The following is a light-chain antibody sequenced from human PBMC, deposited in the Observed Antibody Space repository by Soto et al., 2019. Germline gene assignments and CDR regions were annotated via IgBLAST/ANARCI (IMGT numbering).Light chain of an antibody. CDR2: EVS. Sequence: QSALTHPPSASGSTGQAVSISCNGPSRGVGGYRSLSWYQLHPDKAPEVMVSEVSKWPSGVPDRFSGSKSGNTASLTVSGLQAEDEADYYFSSYAGSNHYVFGTGTKLTVL. J-gene: IGLJ1*01. CDR3: SSYAGSNHYV. CDR1: SRGVGGYRS. V-gene: IGLV2-8*01.